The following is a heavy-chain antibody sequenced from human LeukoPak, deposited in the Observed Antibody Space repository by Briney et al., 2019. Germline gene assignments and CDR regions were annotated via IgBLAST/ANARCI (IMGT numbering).Heavy chain of an antibody. D-gene: IGHD3-10*01. CDR3: ARGGVDHYGSGTYYLMYYFDH. Sequence: PGGSLRLSCAASGFTFSSYEMNWVRQAPGKGLEWVSGISGSGGATYYADYVKGRFTVSRDDPHNTLYLQMNSVRAEDTAVYFCARGGVDHYGSGTYYLMYYFDHWGQGALVTVSP. CDR1: GFTFSSYE. J-gene: IGHJ4*02. V-gene: IGHV3-23*01. CDR2: ISGSGGAT.